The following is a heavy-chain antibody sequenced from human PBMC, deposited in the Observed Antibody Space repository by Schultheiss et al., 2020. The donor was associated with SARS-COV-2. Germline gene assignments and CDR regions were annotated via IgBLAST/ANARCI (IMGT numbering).Heavy chain of an antibody. D-gene: IGHD6-19*01. CDR1: GFTVSSNY. J-gene: IGHJ3*02. V-gene: IGHV3-53*05. CDR3: ARGSSSGWYDAFDI. CDR2: ISGGGAST. Sequence: GGSLRLSCAASGFTVSSNYMSWVRQAPGKGLEWVSGISGGGASTHYADSVKGRFTISRDNSKNTLYLQMNSLRSEDTAVYYCARGSSSGWYDAFDIWGQGTMVTVSS.